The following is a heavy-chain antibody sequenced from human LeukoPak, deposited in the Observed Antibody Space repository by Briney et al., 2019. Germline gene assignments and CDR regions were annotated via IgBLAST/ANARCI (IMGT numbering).Heavy chain of an antibody. J-gene: IGHJ4*02. CDR1: GFTFRTYA. D-gene: IGHD1-26*01. Sequence: PGGSLRLSCAASGFTFRTYAMSWVRQAPGKGLEWVSTVSGSGGNTYYADSVKGRFTISRDNSKNTLYLQMNSLRAEDTAVYYCAKALGGSGSYWAPFDYWGQGTLVTVSS. CDR2: VSGSGGNT. CDR3: AKALGGSGSYWAPFDY. V-gene: IGHV3-23*01.